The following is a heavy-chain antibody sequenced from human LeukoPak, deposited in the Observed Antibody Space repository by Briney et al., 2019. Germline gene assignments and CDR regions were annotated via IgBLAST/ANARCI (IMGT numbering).Heavy chain of an antibody. CDR2: ISYDGNTK. J-gene: IGHJ2*01. D-gene: IGHD2/OR15-2a*01. V-gene: IGHV3-30-3*01. Sequence: PGGSLRLSCAASGFTFSSHAMHWVRQAPGKGLEWVAVISYDGNTKHLADSVKGRFTISRDNSKNTLYLQMNNLRNDDTAVFHCARGSPSYAQWHFDLWGRGTLVTVSS. CDR1: GFTFSSHA. CDR3: ARGSPSYAQWHFDL.